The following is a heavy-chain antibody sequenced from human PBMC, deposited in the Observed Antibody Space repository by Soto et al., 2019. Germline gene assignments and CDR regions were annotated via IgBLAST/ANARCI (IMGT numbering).Heavy chain of an antibody. J-gene: IGHJ5*02. CDR1: GGSISSYY. CDR3: ARDRYSSSWQNWFDP. Sequence: QVQLPESGPGLVKPSETLSLTCTVSGGSISSYYWSWIRQPPGKGLEWIGYIYYSGSTNYNPSLKSRVTISVDTSKNQFSLKLSSVTAADTAVYYCARDRYSSSWQNWFDPWGQGTLVTVSS. V-gene: IGHV4-59*01. D-gene: IGHD6-13*01. CDR2: IYYSGST.